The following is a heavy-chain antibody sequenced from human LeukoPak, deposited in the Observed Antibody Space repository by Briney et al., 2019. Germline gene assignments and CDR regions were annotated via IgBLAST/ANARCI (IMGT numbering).Heavy chain of an antibody. CDR3: ARVRSGSSAGNYGMDV. CDR1: GFTFSNYW. J-gene: IGHJ6*02. Sequence: GGSLRLSCAASGFTFSNYWMHWVRQAPGKGLVWVSRINSDGSSTTYADSVKGRFTISRDNAKNTLYVQMNSLGAEDTAVYYYARVRSGSSAGNYGMDVWGQGTTVTVSS. CDR2: INSDGSST. V-gene: IGHV3-74*01. D-gene: IGHD1-26*01.